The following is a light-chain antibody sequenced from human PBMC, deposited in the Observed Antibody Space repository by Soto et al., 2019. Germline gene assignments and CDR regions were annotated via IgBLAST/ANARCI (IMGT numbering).Light chain of an antibody. CDR3: SSHAVNNNFPYV. Sequence: QSALTQPPSASGSPGQSVTISCTGTSSDVGAYNYVSWYQQHPGKAPKLMIYEVSKRPSGVPDRFSGSKSGNTASLTVSGLQAEDEADYYCSSHAVNNNFPYVFGTGTKVTVL. CDR1: SSDVGAYNY. J-gene: IGLJ1*01. CDR2: EVS. V-gene: IGLV2-8*01.